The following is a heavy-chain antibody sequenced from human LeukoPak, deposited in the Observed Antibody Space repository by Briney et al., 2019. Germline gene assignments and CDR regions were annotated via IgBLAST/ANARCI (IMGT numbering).Heavy chain of an antibody. CDR3: AKDRSRATALGFDY. V-gene: IGHV3-23*01. CDR1: GFTLSSYA. Sequence: GGSLRLSCVASGFTLSSYAMSWVRQTPGKGLEWVSAISGSGGSTYYADSVKGRFTISRDNSGNTLYLQLNSLRAEDTAIYYCAKDRSRATALGFDYWGQGTLVTVSS. CDR2: ISGSGGST. J-gene: IGHJ4*02. D-gene: IGHD2-21*02.